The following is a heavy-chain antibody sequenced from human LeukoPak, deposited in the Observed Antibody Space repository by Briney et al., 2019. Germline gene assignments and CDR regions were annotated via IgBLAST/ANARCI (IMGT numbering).Heavy chain of an antibody. CDR3: ARQQLVPFDAFDI. CDR2: ISSSSSTI. D-gene: IGHD6-13*01. Sequence: PGGSLRLSCAASGFTFSSYSMNWVRQAPGKGLEWVSYISSSSSTIYYADSVKGRFTISRDNAKNSLYLQMNSLRAEDTAVYYCARQQLVPFDAFDIWGQGTMVTVSS. J-gene: IGHJ3*02. CDR1: GFTFSSYS. V-gene: IGHV3-48*01.